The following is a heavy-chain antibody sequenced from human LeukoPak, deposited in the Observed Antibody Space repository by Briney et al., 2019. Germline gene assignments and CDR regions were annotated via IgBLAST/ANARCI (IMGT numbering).Heavy chain of an antibody. CDR3: ARHNPEMATTH. D-gene: IGHD5-24*01. J-gene: IGHJ4*02. CDR1: GGSISTYY. Sequence: SETLSLTCSVSGGSISTYYWSWIRQPPGKALEWIGYIYYSGSTNYNPSLKSRVTISVDTSKNQFPLKLSSVTAADTAVYYCARHNPEMATTHWGQGTLVTVSS. V-gene: IGHV4-59*08. CDR2: IYYSGST.